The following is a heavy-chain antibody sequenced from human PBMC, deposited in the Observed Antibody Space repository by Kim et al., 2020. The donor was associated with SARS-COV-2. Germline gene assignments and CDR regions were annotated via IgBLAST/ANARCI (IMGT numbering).Heavy chain of an antibody. CDR3: AGGTMILAAFDI. V-gene: IGHV3-53*04. Sequence: YYADSVKGRFTISRHNSKNTLYLQMNSLRAEDTAVYYCAGGTMILAAFDIWGQGTMVTVSS. J-gene: IGHJ3*02. D-gene: IGHD3-22*01.